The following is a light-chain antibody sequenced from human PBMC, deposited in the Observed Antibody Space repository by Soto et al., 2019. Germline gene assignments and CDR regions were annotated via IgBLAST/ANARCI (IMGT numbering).Light chain of an antibody. CDR2: QAS. CDR3: QQYKSNAPT. J-gene: IGKJ1*01. V-gene: IGKV1-5*03. CDR1: QNINRW. Sequence: DVQMTLSTSPLCAALGDRVNLACRASQNINRWLAWYQQIPGKAPKLLIYQASSLQSGVPSRFSCSGSGTEFTLTMYSLQPDDSATYYCQQYKSNAPTFGQGTKVDIK.